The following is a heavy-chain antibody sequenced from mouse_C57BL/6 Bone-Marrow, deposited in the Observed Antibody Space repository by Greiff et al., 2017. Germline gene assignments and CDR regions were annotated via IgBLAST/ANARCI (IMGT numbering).Heavy chain of an antibody. Sequence: QVQLQQPGAELVRPGTSVKLSCKASGYTFTSYWMHWVKQRPGQGLEWIGVIDPSDSYSTYNQKFTGKGTLTVDTSSITAYMQLSSLTSEDSAVXYCARGITDWFAYWGQGTLVTVSA. J-gene: IGHJ3*01. D-gene: IGHD2-4*01. V-gene: IGHV1-59*01. CDR3: ARGITDWFAY. CDR1: GYTFTSYW. CDR2: IDPSDSYS.